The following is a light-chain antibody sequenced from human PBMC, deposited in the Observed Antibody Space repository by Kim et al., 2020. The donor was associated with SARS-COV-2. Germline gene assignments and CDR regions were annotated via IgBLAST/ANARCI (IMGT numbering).Light chain of an antibody. V-gene: IGLV2-14*03. CDR3: SSYTASSTWV. CDR1: SSDVGGYKY. CDR2: DVS. J-gene: IGLJ3*02. Sequence: GQSITISCPGTSSDVGGYKYVSWYQQHPGKAPKFMIYDVSKRPSGVSNRFSGSKSDNTASLTISGLQPEDEADYYCSSYTASSTWVFGGGTQLTVL.